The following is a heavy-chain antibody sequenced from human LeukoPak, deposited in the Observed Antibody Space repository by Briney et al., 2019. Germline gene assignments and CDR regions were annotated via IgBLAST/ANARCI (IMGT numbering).Heavy chain of an antibody. CDR3: ARVSGDYPNWFDP. D-gene: IGHD4-17*01. J-gene: IGHJ5*02. CDR2: IYHSGST. Sequence: SETLSLTCAVYGGSFSGYYWSWIRQPPGKGLEWIGEIYHSGSTNYNPSLKSRVTISVDKSKNQFSLKLSSVTAADTAVYYCARVSGDYPNWFDPWGQGTLVTVSS. CDR1: GGSFSGYY. V-gene: IGHV4-34*01.